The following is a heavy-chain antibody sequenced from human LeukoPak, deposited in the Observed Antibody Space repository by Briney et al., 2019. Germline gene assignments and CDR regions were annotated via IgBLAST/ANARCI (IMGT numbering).Heavy chain of an antibody. J-gene: IGHJ4*02. CDR3: ARHSGYHSTMYLDY. V-gene: IGHV1-69*01. CDR1: GGTFNSHA. D-gene: IGHD3-22*01. CDR2: ITAIFRTA. Sequence: SVKVSCKTSGGTFNSHAISWVRQAPGQGLEWMGGITAIFRTANYAQKFQGRVTVTADEFMSTVHMELSSLRSEDTAVYYCARHSGYHSTMYLDYWGQGTLVTVSS.